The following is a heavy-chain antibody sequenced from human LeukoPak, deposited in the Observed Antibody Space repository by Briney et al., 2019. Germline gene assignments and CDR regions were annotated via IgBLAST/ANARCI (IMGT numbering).Heavy chain of an antibody. CDR1: GYTFTSYY. J-gene: IGHJ4*02. CDR3: ARDGYYYGSGSSGIPDY. Sequence: GASVKVSCKASGYTFTSYYMHWVRQAPGQGLEWMGWISAYNGKTNYAQKLQGRVTMTTDTSTSTAYMELRSLRSDDTAVYYCARDGYYYGSGSSGIPDYWGQGTLVTVSS. CDR2: ISAYNGKT. D-gene: IGHD3-10*01. V-gene: IGHV1-18*04.